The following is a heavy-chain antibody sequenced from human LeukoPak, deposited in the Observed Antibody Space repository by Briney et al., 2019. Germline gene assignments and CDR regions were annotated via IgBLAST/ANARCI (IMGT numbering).Heavy chain of an antibody. V-gene: IGHV4-30-2*01. CDR3: ARGNSGWYDYFDY. Sequence: PSETLSLTCAVSGGSISSGGYSWSWIRQPPGKGLEWIGYIYHSGSTYYNPSLKSRVTISVDRSKNQFSLKLSSVTAADTAAYYCARGNSGWYDYFDYWGQGTLVTVSS. D-gene: IGHD6-19*01. CDR2: IYHSGST. J-gene: IGHJ4*02. CDR1: GGSISSGGYS.